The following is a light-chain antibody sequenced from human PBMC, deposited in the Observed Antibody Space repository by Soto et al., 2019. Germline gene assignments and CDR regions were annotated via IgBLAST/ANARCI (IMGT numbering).Light chain of an antibody. J-gene: IGLJ2*01. CDR3: NSKGSRNKV. CDR2: EVS. V-gene: IGLV2-8*01. Sequence: QSALTQPPSASGSPGQSVTISCTGTSSDVGGYNYVSWYQQHPGKAPKLMIYEVSKRPSGVPDRFSGSKSCNTASLTVSGLQAEDEAYYYCNSKGSRNKVFGGGTKVTVL. CDR1: SSDVGGYNY.